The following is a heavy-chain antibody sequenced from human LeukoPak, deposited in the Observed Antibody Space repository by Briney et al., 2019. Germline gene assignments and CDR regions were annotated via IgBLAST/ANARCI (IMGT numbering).Heavy chain of an antibody. CDR2: ISGSGGST. V-gene: IGHV3-23*01. CDR3: AKAHTGIAAAGDFDY. J-gene: IGHJ4*02. CDR1: GLTFSSYA. Sequence: GGSLRLSCAASGLTFSSYAMSWVRQAPGKGLEWVSAISGSGGSTYYADSVKGRFTISRDNSKNTLYLQMNSLRAGDTAVYYCAKAHTGIAAAGDFDYWGQGTLVTVSS. D-gene: IGHD6-13*01.